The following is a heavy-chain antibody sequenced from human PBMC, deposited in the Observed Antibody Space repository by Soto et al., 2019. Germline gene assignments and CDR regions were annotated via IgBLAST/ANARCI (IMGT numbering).Heavy chain of an antibody. CDR3: AKDPNFDILTGSLVY. V-gene: IGHV3-9*01. CDR2: ISWNSGSI. D-gene: IGHD3-9*01. CDR1: GFTFDDYA. J-gene: IGHJ4*02. Sequence: EVQLVESGGGLVQPGRSLRLSCAASGFTFDDYAMHWVRQAPGKGLEWVSGISWNSGSIGYADSVKGRFTISRDNARNSLYLQMISLRAEDTALYYCAKDPNFDILTGSLVYWGQGTLVTVSS.